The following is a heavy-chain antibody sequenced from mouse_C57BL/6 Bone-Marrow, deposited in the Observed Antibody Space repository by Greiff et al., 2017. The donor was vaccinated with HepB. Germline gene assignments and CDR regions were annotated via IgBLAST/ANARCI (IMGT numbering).Heavy chain of an antibody. CDR3: TRRSTRITTCGYYFDY. V-gene: IGHV1-15*01. CDR2: IDPETGGT. D-gene: IGHD2-4*01. CDR1: GYTFTDYE. J-gene: IGHJ2*01. Sequence: QVQLQQSGAELVRPGASVTLSCKASGYTFTDYEMHWVKQTPVHGLEWIGAIDPETGGTAYNQKFKGKAILTADKSSSTAYMELRSLTSEDSAVYYDTRRSTRITTCGYYFDYWGQGTTFTVTS.